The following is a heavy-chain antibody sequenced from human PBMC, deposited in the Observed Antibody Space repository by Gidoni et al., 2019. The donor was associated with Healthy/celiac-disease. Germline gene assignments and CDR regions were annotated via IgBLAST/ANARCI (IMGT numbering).Heavy chain of an antibody. V-gene: IGHV4-59*01. CDR3: ARAQRHCSGGSCYWYFDL. J-gene: IGHJ2*01. D-gene: IGHD2-15*01. CDR1: GGSLSSYY. CDR2: IYYSGKT. Sequence: QVQLQESGPGLVKPSETLSLTCTVSGGSLSSYYWSWIRQPPGKGLEWVGYIYYSGKTNYNPSLKSRVTISVDTSKNQFSLKLSSVTAADTAVYYCARAQRHCSGGSCYWYFDLWGRGTLVTVSS.